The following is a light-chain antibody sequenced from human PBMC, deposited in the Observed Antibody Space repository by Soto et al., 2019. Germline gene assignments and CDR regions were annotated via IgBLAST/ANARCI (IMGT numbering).Light chain of an antibody. V-gene: IGKV3-20*01. CDR1: QSVSNNY. J-gene: IGKJ4*01. CDR2: GAS. CDR3: QRFNRWPLS. Sequence: EIVLTQSPGTLSLSPGERATLSCRASQSVSNNYLAWYQQKPGQAPRLLIYGASNRATGIPDRFSGSGSGTDFTLTISRLEPEDFGVYYCQRFNRWPLSFGGGTKVDIK.